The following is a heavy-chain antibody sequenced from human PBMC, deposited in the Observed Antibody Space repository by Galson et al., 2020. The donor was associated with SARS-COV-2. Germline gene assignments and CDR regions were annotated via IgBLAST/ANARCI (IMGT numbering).Heavy chain of an antibody. CDR2: IWYDGSNK. D-gene: IGHD2-2*01. J-gene: IGHJ5*02. CDR3: ARDKGIVVVPAAMSFDP. CDR1: GFTFSSYG. Sequence: GESLKISCAASGFTFSSYGMHWVRQAPGKGLEWVAVIWYDGSNKYYADSVKGRFTISRDNSKNTLYLQMNSLRAEDTAVYYCARDKGIVVVPAAMSFDPWGQGTLVTVSS. V-gene: IGHV3-33*01.